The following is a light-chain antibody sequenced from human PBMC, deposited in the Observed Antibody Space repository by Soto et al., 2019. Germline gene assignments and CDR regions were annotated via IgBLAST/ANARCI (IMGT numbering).Light chain of an antibody. CDR1: QSVVYRDGNTS. CDR2: KVS. V-gene: IGKV2-30*01. Sequence: MSQSPLSLPATLGQPASISCRSLQSVVYRDGNTSLNWFLQRPGESPRRLIYKVSNRDSGVPDRFSGSGSGTDFTLKISRVEAEDVGVYYCMQGTHWPYTFGQGTKLEIK. CDR3: MQGTHWPYT. J-gene: IGKJ2*01.